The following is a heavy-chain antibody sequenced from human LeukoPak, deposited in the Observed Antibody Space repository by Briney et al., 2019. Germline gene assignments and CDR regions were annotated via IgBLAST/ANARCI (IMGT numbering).Heavy chain of an antibody. D-gene: IGHD3-10*01. Sequence: GGSLRLSCAASGFTFSSYWMSWVRQAPGKGLEWVGRTRNKANSYTTEYAASVKGRFTISRDDSKNSLYLQMNSLKTEDTAVYYCAREDLSGSFYYYYGMDVWGQGTTVTVSS. CDR3: AREDLSGSFYYYYGMDV. CDR1: GFTFSSYW. J-gene: IGHJ6*02. V-gene: IGHV3-72*01. CDR2: TRNKANSYTT.